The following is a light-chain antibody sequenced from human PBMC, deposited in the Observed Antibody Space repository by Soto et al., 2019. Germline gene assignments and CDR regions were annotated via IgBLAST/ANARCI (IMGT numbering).Light chain of an antibody. V-gene: IGKV1-5*01. J-gene: IGKJ1*01. Sequence: DIRMTQSPSTLSASVGDRDTIPCRASQSISSWLAWYQQKPGKAPKLLIYDASSLESGVPSRFSGSGSGTEFTLTISSLQPDDFVTYYCQQYNSYSQTFGQGTKVDIK. CDR3: QQYNSYSQT. CDR1: QSISSW. CDR2: DAS.